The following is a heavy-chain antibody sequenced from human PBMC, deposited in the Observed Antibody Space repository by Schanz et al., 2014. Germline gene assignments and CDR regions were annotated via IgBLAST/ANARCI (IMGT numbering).Heavy chain of an antibody. CDR3: ARLEYTSGWQGFDY. Sequence: QVQLQESGPGLVKPSGTLSLTCTISRGSIGSTNWWSWLRQSPRKGLEWISDIYETGRTNYNPSPRSRVPFSVEKPTHHFPLRLPAVTAADTAVYYCARLEYTSGWQGFDYWGQGILVTVSP. CDR1: RGSIGSTNW. V-gene: IGHV4-4*02. J-gene: IGHJ4*02. D-gene: IGHD1-1*01. CDR2: IYETGRT.